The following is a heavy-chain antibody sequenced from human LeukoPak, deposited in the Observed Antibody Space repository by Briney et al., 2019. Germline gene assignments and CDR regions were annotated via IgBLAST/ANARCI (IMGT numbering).Heavy chain of an antibody. J-gene: IGHJ4*02. D-gene: IGHD6-13*01. CDR3: AKDGQQLVRDHDYFDY. CDR2: IYYSGST. V-gene: IGHV4-39*07. Sequence: SETLSLTCTVSGGSISSSSYYWGWIRQPPGKGLEWIGSIYYSGSTYYNPSLKSRVTISVDTSKNQFSLKLSSVTAADTAVYYCAKDGQQLVRDHDYFDYWGQGTLVTVSS. CDR1: GGSISSSSYY.